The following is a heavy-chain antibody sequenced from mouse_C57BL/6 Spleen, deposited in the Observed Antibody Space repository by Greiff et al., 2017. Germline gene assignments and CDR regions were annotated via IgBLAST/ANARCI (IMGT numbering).Heavy chain of an antibody. CDR3: AIIITTVAFDY. J-gene: IGHJ2*01. Sequence: QVQLQQPGAELVKPGASVKLSCKASGYTFTSYWMQWVKQRPGQGLEWIGEIDPSDSYTNYNQKFKGKATLTVDTSSSTAYMQLSSLTSEDSAVYYCAIIITTVAFDYWGQGTTLTVSS. CDR1: GYTFTSYW. D-gene: IGHD1-1*01. V-gene: IGHV1-50*01. CDR2: IDPSDSYT.